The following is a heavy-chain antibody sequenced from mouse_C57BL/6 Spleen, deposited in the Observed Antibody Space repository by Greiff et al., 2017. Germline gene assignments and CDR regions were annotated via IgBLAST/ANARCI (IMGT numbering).Heavy chain of an antibody. Sequence: ESGPGLVKPSQSLSLTCSVTGYSITSCYYWNWIRQFPGNKLEWMGYISYDGSNNYNPSLKNRISITRDTSKTQFFLKLNSVTTEDTATYYCARDPIYYYGSSYWYFDVWGTGTTVTVSS. V-gene: IGHV3-6*01. J-gene: IGHJ1*03. CDR1: GYSITSCYY. CDR2: ISYDGSN. CDR3: ARDPIYYYGSSYWYFDV. D-gene: IGHD1-1*01.